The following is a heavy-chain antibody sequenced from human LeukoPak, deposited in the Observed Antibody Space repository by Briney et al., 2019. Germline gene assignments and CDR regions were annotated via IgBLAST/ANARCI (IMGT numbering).Heavy chain of an antibody. J-gene: IGHJ1*01. CDR2: IYYSGST. V-gene: IGHV4-30-4*01. D-gene: IGHD1-1*01. CDR3: ARALTYKRQGEYFQH. Sequence: SETLSLTCTVSGVSISSGDYYWSWIRQPPGKGLEWIGYIYYSGSTYYNPSLKSRVTISVDTSKNQFSLKLSSVTAADTAVYYCARALTYKRQGEYFQHWGQGTLVTVSS. CDR1: GVSISSGDYY.